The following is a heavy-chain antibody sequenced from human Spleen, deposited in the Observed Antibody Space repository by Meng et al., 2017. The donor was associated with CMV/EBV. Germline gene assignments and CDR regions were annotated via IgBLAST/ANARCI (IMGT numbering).Heavy chain of an antibody. D-gene: IGHD3-9*01. CDR1: GGSIRSGSYY. Sequence: SETLSLTCTVSGGSIRSGSYYWGWIRQPPGKGLEWIGTIYYSGTTYYNPSLKSRVTISVDTSKNQFSLKLSSVPAADTAVYYCARRSLYDILTGSSGNFDYWGQGALVTVSS. CDR3: ARRSLYDILTGSSGNFDY. V-gene: IGHV4-39*01. J-gene: IGHJ4*02. CDR2: IYYSGTT.